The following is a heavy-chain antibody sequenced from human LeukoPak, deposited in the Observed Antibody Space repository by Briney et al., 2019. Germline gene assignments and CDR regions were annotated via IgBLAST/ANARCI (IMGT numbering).Heavy chain of an antibody. J-gene: IGHJ4*02. CDR3: AKASTDFWSGYSTYPYYFDY. CDR1: GFTFSSYA. D-gene: IGHD3-3*01. Sequence: PGGSLRLSCAASGFTFSSYAMSWVRQAPGKGLEWVSAISGSGGSTYYADSVKGRFTISRDNSKNTLYLQMNSLRAEDTAVYYCAKASTDFWSGYSTYPYYFDYWGQGTLVTVSS. CDR2: ISGSGGST. V-gene: IGHV3-23*01.